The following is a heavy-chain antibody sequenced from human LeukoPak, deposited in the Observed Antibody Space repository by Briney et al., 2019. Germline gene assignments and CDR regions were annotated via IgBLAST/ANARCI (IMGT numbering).Heavy chain of an antibody. D-gene: IGHD2-2*01. CDR2: IIPIFGTA. J-gene: IGHJ6*03. Sequence: SVKVSCKASGGTFSSYAISWVRQAPGQGLEWMGGIIPIFGTANYAQKFQGRVTITADESTSTAYMELRSLRSDDTAVYYCARDFPFIVVVPAAIGDYYYMDVWGKGTTVTVSS. CDR1: GGTFSSYA. CDR3: ARDFPFIVVVPAAIGDYYYMDV. V-gene: IGHV1-69*13.